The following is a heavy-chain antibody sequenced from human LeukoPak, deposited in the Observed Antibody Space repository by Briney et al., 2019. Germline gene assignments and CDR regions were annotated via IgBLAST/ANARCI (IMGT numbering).Heavy chain of an antibody. CDR3: ARGGAARLHFQN. V-gene: IGHV4-59*01. CDR2: IYHSGST. D-gene: IGHD6-6*01. CDR1: GGSISTYY. Sequence: SETLSLTCTVSGGSISTYYWNWIRQPPGKGLEWIGYIYHSGSTNYNPSLQSRATISVDMSKNQFSLNLDSVTAADTAVYYCARGGAARLHFQNWGQGTLVTVSS. J-gene: IGHJ1*01.